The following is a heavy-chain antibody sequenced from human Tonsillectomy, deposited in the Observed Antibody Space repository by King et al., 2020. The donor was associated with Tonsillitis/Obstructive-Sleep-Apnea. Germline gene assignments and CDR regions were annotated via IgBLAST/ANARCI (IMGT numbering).Heavy chain of an antibody. CDR3: ARWPHAFDI. J-gene: IGHJ3*02. V-gene: IGHV3-7*04. Sequence: VQLVQSRGGLVQPGGSLRLSCAASGFSFSSFWMSWVRQAPGKGLEWVAHIKEDGSEKYYVDSVKGRFTISRDNPKNSLYLQMNSLRVEDTAMYFCARWPHAFDIWGQGTMVTVSS. CDR2: IKEDGSEK. CDR1: GFSFSSFW.